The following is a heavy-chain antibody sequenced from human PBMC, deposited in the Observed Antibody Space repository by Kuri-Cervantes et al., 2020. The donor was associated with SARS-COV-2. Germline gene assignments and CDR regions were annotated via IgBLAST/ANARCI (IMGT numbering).Heavy chain of an antibody. CDR3: ARVSGDSRFSYYMDV. D-gene: IGHD7-27*01. CDR2: ISQSGNT. CDR1: GGSISSGNFY. Sequence: SETLSLTCAVSGGSISSGNFYWSWIRQPPGKGLEWIGYISQSGNTYYNPSLKSRVTISVDRSKNQFFLKVSSVSAADTAVYYCARVSGDSRFSYYMDVWGTGTTVTVSS. V-gene: IGHV4-30-2*01. J-gene: IGHJ6*03.